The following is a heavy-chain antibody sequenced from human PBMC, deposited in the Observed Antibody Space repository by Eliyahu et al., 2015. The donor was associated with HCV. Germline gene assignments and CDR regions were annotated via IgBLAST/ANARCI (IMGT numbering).Heavy chain of an antibody. D-gene: IGHD3-22*01. CDR1: GYTFSAYY. CDR3: ARGVPGSSGPMWPL. Sequence: QVQLVESGGGLVKPGGSLRLSCAASGYTFSAYYMSWIRQAPGKGLEWISYISISGDVVKYAVSVKDRFTISRDNAKNSVYLQMNSLRVEDTAIYYCARGVPGSSGPMWPLWGQGDLVIVSP. CDR2: ISISGDVV. J-gene: IGHJ4*02. V-gene: IGHV3-11*01.